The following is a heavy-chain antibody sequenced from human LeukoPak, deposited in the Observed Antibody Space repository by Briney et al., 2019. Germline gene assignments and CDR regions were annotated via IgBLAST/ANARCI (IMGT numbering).Heavy chain of an antibody. D-gene: IGHD3-3*01. CDR2: IKSKTDGGTT. Sequence: GGSLRLSCAASGFTFSNAWMSWVRQAPGKGLEWVGRIKSKTDGGTTDYAAPVKGRFTTSRDDSKNTLYLQMNSLRAEDTAVYYCARGGDIFGVVTGFDYWGQGTLVTVSS. V-gene: IGHV3-15*01. CDR1: GFTFSNAW. J-gene: IGHJ4*02. CDR3: ARGGDIFGVVTGFDY.